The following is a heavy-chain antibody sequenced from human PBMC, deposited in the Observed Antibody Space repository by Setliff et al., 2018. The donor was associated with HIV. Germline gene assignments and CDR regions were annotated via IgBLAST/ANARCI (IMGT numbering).Heavy chain of an antibody. Sequence: NHSETLSLTCAVSDGSISTYYWSWIRQPPGRGLEWIGYIYYSGITNYSPSLKSRVTLLVDTSKNQFSLRLSSVTAADTAVYFCARGDYDSGGYYFDKWGQGALVTVSS. CDR3: ARGDYDSGGYYFDK. D-gene: IGHD3-22*01. V-gene: IGHV4-59*01. J-gene: IGHJ4*02. CDR1: DGSISTYY. CDR2: IYYSGIT.